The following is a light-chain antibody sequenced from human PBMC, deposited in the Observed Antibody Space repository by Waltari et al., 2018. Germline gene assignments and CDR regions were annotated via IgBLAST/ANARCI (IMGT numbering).Light chain of an antibody. V-gene: IGKV1-9*01. J-gene: IGKJ4*01. CDR1: QGISTY. CDR3: QQLKSYPLT. Sequence: DIQLTQSPSFLSASVGDRVTITCRASQGISTYLAWYQFKPGKAPKLLIYTASTLQDGVPSRFSGSGSGTDCTLTISSLQPEDFATYFCQQLKSYPLTFAVGTEVEIK. CDR2: TAS.